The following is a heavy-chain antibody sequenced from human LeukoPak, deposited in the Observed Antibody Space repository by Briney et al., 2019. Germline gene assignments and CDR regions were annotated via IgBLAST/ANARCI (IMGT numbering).Heavy chain of an antibody. CDR1: GYTFSSHG. CDR3: ARSSEDRGGYYYYFDY. J-gene: IGHJ4*02. Sequence: ASVKVSCKASGYTFSSHGLTWVRQAPGQRLEWMGWINSYTGITNYAQNLQDRVTMTTDTSTSTAYLELRSLKSDDTAMYFCARSSEDRGGYYYYFDYWGQGTLVTVSS. CDR2: INSYTGIT. V-gene: IGHV1-18*01. D-gene: IGHD3-22*01.